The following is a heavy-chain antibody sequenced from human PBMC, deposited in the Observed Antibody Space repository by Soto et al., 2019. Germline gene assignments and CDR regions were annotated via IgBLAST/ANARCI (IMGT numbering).Heavy chain of an antibody. Sequence: PGGSLRLSCAASGFTFWKFALHWVRQAPGEGLQWVAVISHDGGNRYYADSLNGRFSISRDNAKNTLYLQMNSLRSEDTAVYYCVCATWLLLWLPPDYMDVWGPGTMVTVSS. CDR2: ISHDGGNR. J-gene: IGHJ6*02. V-gene: IGHV3-30-3*01. D-gene: IGHD5-18*01. CDR3: VCATWLLLWLPPDYMDV. CDR1: GFTFWKFA.